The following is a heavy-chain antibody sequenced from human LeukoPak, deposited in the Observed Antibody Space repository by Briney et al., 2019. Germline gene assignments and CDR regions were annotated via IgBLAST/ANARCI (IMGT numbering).Heavy chain of an antibody. CDR3: ARLNWNYVIYYYYYMDV. CDR2: IYTSGST. V-gene: IGHV4-4*09. Sequence: PSETLSLTCTVSGGSISSYYWSWIRQPPGKGLEWIGYIYTSGSTNYNPSLKSRVTISVDTSKNQFSLKLSSVTAADTAVCYCARLNWNYVIYYYYYMDVWGKGTTVTVSS. CDR1: GGSISSYY. D-gene: IGHD1-7*01. J-gene: IGHJ6*03.